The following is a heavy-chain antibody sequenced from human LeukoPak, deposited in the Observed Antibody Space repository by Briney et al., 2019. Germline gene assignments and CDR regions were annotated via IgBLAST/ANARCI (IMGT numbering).Heavy chain of an antibody. CDR3: ARMGRGWYLSPFDY. D-gene: IGHD6-19*01. V-gene: IGHV3-7*01. CDR1: GFTFSSYW. J-gene: IGHJ4*02. Sequence: TGGSLRLSCAASGFTFSSYWMSWVRQAPGKGLEWVANIKQDGSEKYYVDSVKGRFTISRDNAKNSLYLQMNSLRAEDTAVYYCARMGRGWYLSPFDYWGQGTLVTVSS. CDR2: IKQDGSEK.